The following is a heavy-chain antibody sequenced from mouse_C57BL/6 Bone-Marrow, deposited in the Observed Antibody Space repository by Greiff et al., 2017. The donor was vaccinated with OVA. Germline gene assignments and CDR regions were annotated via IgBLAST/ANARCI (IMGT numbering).Heavy chain of an antibody. CDR1: GYTFTSYG. D-gene: IGHD1-1*01. Sequence: VQLQQSGAELARPGASVKLSCKASGYTFTSYGISWVKQRTGQGLEWIGEIYPRSGNTYYNEKFKGKATLTADKSSSTAYMELRSLTSEDSAVYFCARKGFITTVVALYAMDYWGQGTSVTVSS. CDR2: IYPRSGNT. V-gene: IGHV1-81*01. J-gene: IGHJ4*01. CDR3: ARKGFITTVVALYAMDY.